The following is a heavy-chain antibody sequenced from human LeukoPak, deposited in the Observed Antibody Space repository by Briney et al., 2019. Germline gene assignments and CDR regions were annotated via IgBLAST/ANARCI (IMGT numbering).Heavy chain of an antibody. Sequence: GGSLRPSCAASGFTFSSYSMNWVPQAPGKGLELVSCISSSSSTIYYADSVKGRFTISRDNAKNSLYLQMNSLRAEDTAVYYCARDWGGYGDYGDHFDYWGQGTLVTVSS. V-gene: IGHV3-48*01. CDR2: ISSSSSTI. CDR1: GFTFSSYS. CDR3: ARDWGGYGDYGDHFDY. D-gene: IGHD4-17*01. J-gene: IGHJ4*02.